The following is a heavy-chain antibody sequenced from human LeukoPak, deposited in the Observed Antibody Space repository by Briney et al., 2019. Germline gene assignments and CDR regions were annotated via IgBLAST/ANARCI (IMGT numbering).Heavy chain of an antibody. J-gene: IGHJ4*02. CDR2: ISSSSSTI. CDR3: ARTPQLSAPGGDY. D-gene: IGHD1-1*01. V-gene: IGHV3-48*04. CDR1: GFTFSSYS. Sequence: PGGSLRLSCAASGFTFSSYSMNWVRQAPGKGLEWVSYISSSSSTIYYADSVKGRFTISRDNAKNSLYLQMNSLRAEDTAVYYCARTPQLSAPGGDYWGQGTLVTVSS.